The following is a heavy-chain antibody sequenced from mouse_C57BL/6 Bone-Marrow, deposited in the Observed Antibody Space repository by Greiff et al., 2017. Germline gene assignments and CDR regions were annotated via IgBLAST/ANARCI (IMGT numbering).Heavy chain of an antibody. CDR2: IYPGSGNT. CDR3: AREDFNWVAY. CDR1: GYTFTDYY. J-gene: IGHJ3*01. V-gene: IGHV1-76*01. Sequence: QVQLKESGAELVRPGASVKLSCKASGYTFTDYYINWVKQRPGQGLEWIARIYPGSGNTYYNEKFKGKATLTAEKSSSTAYMQLSSLTSEDSAVYFCAREDFNWVAYWGQGTLVTVSA.